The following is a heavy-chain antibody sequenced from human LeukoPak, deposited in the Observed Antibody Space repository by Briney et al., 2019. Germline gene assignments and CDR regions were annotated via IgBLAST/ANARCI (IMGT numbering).Heavy chain of an antibody. CDR2: IYYSGST. V-gene: IGHV4-31*03. CDR1: GGSISSGGYY. CDR3: ARDTVRGFTVTHRVFDY. J-gene: IGHJ4*02. D-gene: IGHD4-17*01. Sequence: SETLSLTCTVSGGSISSGGYYWSWIRQHPGTGLEWIGYIYYSGSTYYNPSLRSRVTISVDTSKNQFSLKLTSVTAADTAVYYCARDTVRGFTVTHRVFDYWGQGTLVTVSS.